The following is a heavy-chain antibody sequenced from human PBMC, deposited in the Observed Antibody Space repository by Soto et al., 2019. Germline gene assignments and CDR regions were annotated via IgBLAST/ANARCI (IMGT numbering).Heavy chain of an antibody. CDR1: GGSISSSIYY. J-gene: IGHJ6*02. CDR3: ARHPRYGSGSYYYYYGMDV. D-gene: IGHD3-10*01. CDR2: IYYSGST. V-gene: IGHV4-39*01. Sequence: SETLSLTCTVSGGSISSSIYYWGWIGHPPGKGLEWIGSIYYSGSTYYNPSLKSRVTISVDTSKNQFSLKLSSVTAADTAVYYCARHPRYGSGSYYYYYGMDVWGQGTTVTVSS.